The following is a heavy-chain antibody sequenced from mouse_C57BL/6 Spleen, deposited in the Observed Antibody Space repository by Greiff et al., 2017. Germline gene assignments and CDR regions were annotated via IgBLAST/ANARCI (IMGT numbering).Heavy chain of an antibody. J-gene: IGHJ4*01. CDR1: GFSLTSYG. CDR2: IWSGGST. V-gene: IGHV2-2*01. Sequence: VQLQQSGPGLVQPSQSLSITCTVSGFSLTSYGVHWVRQSPGKGLEWLGVIWSGGSTDYNAAFISRLSISKDNSKSQVFFKMNSLQADDTAIYYCAREGIYYGPTLHGGAMDYWGQGTSVTVSS. D-gene: IGHD2-1*01. CDR3: AREGIYYGPTLHGGAMDY.